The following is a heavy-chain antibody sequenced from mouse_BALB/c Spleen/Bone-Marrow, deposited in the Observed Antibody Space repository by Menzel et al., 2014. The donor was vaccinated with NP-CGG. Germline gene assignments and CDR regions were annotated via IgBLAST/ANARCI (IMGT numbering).Heavy chain of an antibody. Sequence: EVMLVESGGGLVQPGGSLKLSCAASGFTFGSYGMSWVRQTPDKRLELVATINSNGGSTYYPDSVKGRFTISRDNAKNTLYLQMSSLKSEDTAMYYCARDSNDYWGQGTTLTVSS. CDR2: INSNGGST. V-gene: IGHV5-6-3*01. CDR3: ARDSNDY. J-gene: IGHJ2*01. CDR1: GFTFGSYG.